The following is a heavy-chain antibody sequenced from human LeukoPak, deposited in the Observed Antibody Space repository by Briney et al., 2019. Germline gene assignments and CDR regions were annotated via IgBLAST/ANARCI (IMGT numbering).Heavy chain of an antibody. V-gene: IGHV1-46*01. CDR2: INPSGGST. CDR3: ARGHLDRGYSINWFDP. CDR1: GYTFTNYY. D-gene: IGHD5-18*01. Sequence: GASVKVSCKASGYTFTNYYMHWVRQAPGQGLEWMGIINPSGGSTSYAQKFQGRVTMTRDTSTSTVYMELSSLRSEDTAVYYCARGHLDRGYSINWFDPWGQGTLVTVSS. J-gene: IGHJ5*02.